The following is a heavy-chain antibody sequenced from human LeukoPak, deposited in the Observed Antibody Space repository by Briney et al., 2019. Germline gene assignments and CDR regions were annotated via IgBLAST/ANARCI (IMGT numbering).Heavy chain of an antibody. J-gene: IGHJ6*02. CDR1: GYTFTGYY. CDR2: INPNSGGT. CDR3: ARDPVLRFLEWSPATGHGMDV. Sequence: GASVKVSCKASGYTFTGYYMHWVRQAPGQGLEWMGWINPNSGGTNYAQKFQGRVTMTRDTSISTAYMELSRLRSDDAAVYYCARDPVLRFLEWSPATGHGMDVWGQGTTVTVSS. D-gene: IGHD3-3*01. V-gene: IGHV1-2*02.